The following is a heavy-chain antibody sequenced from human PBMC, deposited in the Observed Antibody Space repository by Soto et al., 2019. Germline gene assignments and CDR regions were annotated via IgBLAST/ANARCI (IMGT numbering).Heavy chain of an antibody. Sequence: GGSLRLSCAASGLTFSRYAMTWVRQAPGKGLEWVSAMSGGGETTYYADSVKGRFTISRDNSKNTLYLQMNSLRAEDTAVYYCAKAAQTSSNEIWGQGTLVTVSS. CDR2: MSGGGETT. V-gene: IGHV3-23*01. J-gene: IGHJ4*02. D-gene: IGHD1-1*01. CDR3: AKAAQTSSNEI. CDR1: GLTFSRYA.